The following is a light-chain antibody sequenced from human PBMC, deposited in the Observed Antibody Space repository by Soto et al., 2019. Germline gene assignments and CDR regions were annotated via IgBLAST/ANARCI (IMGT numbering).Light chain of an antibody. CDR3: QQYNNWPRT. CDR1: QSMGSN. Sequence: EIGMTQSPATLSVSPGERATLSCRASQSMGSNLAWYQQKPGQPPRLLIYGASTRATGIPARFSGSGSGTEFTLTITSLQSEDFAVYYCQQYNNWPRTFGQGTMVEI. V-gene: IGKV3-15*01. CDR2: GAS. J-gene: IGKJ1*01.